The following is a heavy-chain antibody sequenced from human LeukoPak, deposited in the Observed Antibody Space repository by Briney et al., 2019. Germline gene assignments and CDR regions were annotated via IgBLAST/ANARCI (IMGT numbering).Heavy chain of an antibody. D-gene: IGHD6-6*01. CDR1: GFLLSTSGVG. CDR3: AHGPYSSGNFDY. Sequence: SGPTLVNPTQTLTLTCTFSGFLLSTSGVGVGWIRQPPGKALEWLALIYWDDDKCYSPSLKSRLTITKDTSKNQVVLTMTNMDPVDTATYYCAHGPYSSGNFDYWGQGTLVTVSS. CDR2: IYWDDDK. V-gene: IGHV2-5*02. J-gene: IGHJ4*02.